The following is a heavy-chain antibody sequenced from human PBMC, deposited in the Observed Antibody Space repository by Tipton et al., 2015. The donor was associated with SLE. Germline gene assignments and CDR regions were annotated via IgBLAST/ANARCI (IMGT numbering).Heavy chain of an antibody. V-gene: IGHV4-4*07. CDR2: IYTSGTA. D-gene: IGHD6-13*01. CDR3: ARGYSSSWYREFFDI. Sequence: TLSLTCSVSGGSLSSYYWGWIRQPAGKGLEWIGRIYTSGTANYNPSLKSRVTMSVDTSKNQFSLKLSSVTAADTALYYCARGYSSSWYREFFDIWGRGTLVTVSS. CDR1: GGSLSSYY. J-gene: IGHJ2*01.